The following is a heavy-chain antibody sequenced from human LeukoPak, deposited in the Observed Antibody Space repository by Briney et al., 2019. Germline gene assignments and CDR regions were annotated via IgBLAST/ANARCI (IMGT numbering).Heavy chain of an antibody. Sequence: SETLSLTCAVYGGSFSGYYWSWIRQPPGKGLEWIGEINHSGSTNYNPSLKSRVTISVDTSKNQFSLKLSSVTAADTAVYYCARGLRGYFDYWGRGTLVTVSS. CDR2: INHSGST. V-gene: IGHV4-34*01. CDR3: ARGLRGYFDY. J-gene: IGHJ4*02. CDR1: GGSFSGYY.